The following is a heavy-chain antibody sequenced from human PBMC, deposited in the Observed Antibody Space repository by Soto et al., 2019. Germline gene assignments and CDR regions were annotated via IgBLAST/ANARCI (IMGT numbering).Heavy chain of an antibody. V-gene: IGHV3-23*01. CDR1: GFDFSTYA. D-gene: IGHD2-2*02. CDR3: AKERRYTRSPAAFDY. CDR2: VGSSDRST. Sequence: EVQILESGGGLVQPGGSLRLSCTASGFDFSTYAMNWVRQAPGKGLEWVSAVGSSDRSTYYGDSVKGRFTISRDNSKNTLYLQMKSLRVDDTAVYFCAKERRYTRSPAAFDYWGQGTLVTVSS. J-gene: IGHJ4*02.